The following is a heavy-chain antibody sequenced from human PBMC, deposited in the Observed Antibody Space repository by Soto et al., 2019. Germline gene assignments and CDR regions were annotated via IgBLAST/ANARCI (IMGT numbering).Heavy chain of an antibody. CDR3: ASSRRAYCGGDCYRGFDY. J-gene: IGHJ4*02. CDR1: GGTFSSYA. V-gene: IGHV1-69*13. D-gene: IGHD2-21*02. CDR2: IIPIFGTA. Sequence: SVKVSCKASGGTFSSYAISWLRQAPGQGLEWMGGIIPIFGTANYAQKFQGRVTITAGESTSTAYMELSSLRSEDTAVYYCASSRRAYCGGDCYRGFDYWGQGTLVTVSS.